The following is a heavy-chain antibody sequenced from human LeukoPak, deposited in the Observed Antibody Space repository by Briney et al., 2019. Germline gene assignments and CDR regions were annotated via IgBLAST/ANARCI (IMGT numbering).Heavy chain of an antibody. CDR3: ARLYNWNEGFDY. CDR1: GFTFSSHA. CDR2: ITASGATT. J-gene: IGHJ4*02. D-gene: IGHD1-20*01. V-gene: IGHV3-23*01. Sequence: GGALRLSCAASGFTFSSHALSWVGQAAGKGLEWVSTITASGATTYYADSVRGRFTISRDNSKNTLYLQMNSLRAGDTALYYCARLYNWNEGFDYWGQGTLVTVSS.